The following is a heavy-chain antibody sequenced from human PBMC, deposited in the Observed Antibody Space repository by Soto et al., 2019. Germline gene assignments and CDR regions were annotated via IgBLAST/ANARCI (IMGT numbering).Heavy chain of an antibody. J-gene: IGHJ5*02. CDR3: ARRGSSWYRTTPDWFDP. V-gene: IGHV4-31*03. CDR1: GGSISSGGYY. CDR2: IYYSGST. D-gene: IGHD6-13*01. Sequence: SETLSLTCTVSGGSISSGGYYWSWIRQHPGKGLEWIGYIYYSGSTYYNPSLKSRVTISVETSKNQFSLKLSSVTAADTAVYYCARRGSSWYRTTPDWFDPWGQGTLVTVSS.